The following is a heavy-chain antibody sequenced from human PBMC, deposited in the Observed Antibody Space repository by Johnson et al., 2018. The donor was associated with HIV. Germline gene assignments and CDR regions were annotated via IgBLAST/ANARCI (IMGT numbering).Heavy chain of an antibody. CDR1: GFTFSSYA. Sequence: VQLVESGGGLVQPGGSLRLSCAASGFTFSSYAMSWVRQAPGKGLEWVSAISGRVGNTYYANSVKGRFTISRDNSKNTLYLQMNSLRAEDTAVYYCAKSSRRDIDKDDAFDIWGQGTMVTASS. V-gene: IGHV3-23*04. CDR2: ISGRVGNT. CDR3: AKSSRRDIDKDDAFDI. D-gene: IGHD2-15*01. J-gene: IGHJ3*02.